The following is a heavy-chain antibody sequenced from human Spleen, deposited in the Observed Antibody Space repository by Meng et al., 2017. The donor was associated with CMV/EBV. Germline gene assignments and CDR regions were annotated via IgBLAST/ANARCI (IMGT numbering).Heavy chain of an antibody. Sequence: WVRQDPGQGLEWLGGVTVMFNSATYAQKFHGRIRINTDESKTTVYMELSSLRSDDTAVYYCARGGAWSIAARRGQNYGDRFRYWFDPWGQGTLVTVSS. CDR2: VTVMFNSA. V-gene: IGHV1-69*05. D-gene: IGHD6-6*01. CDR3: ARGGAWSIAARRGQNYGDRFRYWFDP. J-gene: IGHJ5*02.